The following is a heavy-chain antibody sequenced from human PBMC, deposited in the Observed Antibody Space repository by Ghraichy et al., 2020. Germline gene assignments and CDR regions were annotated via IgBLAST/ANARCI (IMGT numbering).Heavy chain of an antibody. D-gene: IGHD3-3*01. CDR2: ISYDGSNK. CDR3: AKQYYDFWSGYYLMDYYYYYGMDV. CDR1: GFTFSSYG. Sequence: GGSLRLSCAASGFTFSSYGMHWVRQAPGKGLEWVAVISYDGSNKYYADSVKGRFTISRDNSKNTLYLQMNSLRAEDTAVYYCAKQYYDFWSGYYLMDYYYYYGMDVWGQGTTVTVSS. V-gene: IGHV3-30*18. J-gene: IGHJ6*02.